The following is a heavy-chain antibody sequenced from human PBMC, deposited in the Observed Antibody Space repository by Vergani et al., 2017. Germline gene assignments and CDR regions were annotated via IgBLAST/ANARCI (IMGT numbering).Heavy chain of an antibody. CDR3: ARYPSTMVRGVHTSFDY. D-gene: IGHD3-10*01. Sequence: QVQLVESGGGVVQPGRSLRLSCAASGFTFSSYAMHWVRQAPGKGLEWVAVISYDGSNKYYADSVKGRFTISRDNSKNTLYLQMNSLRAEDTAVYDCARYPSTMVRGVHTSFDYWGQGTLVTVSS. CDR2: ISYDGSNK. V-gene: IGHV3-30-3*01. CDR1: GFTFSSYA. J-gene: IGHJ4*02.